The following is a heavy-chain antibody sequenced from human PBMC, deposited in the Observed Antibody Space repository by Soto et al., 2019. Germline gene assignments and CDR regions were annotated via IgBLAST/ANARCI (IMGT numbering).Heavy chain of an antibody. Sequence: QVQLVQSGAEVKKPGASVKVSCKASGYTFTSYDINWVRQATGQGLESMGWMNPNSGNTAYAQKSPGRVTITRTTSIRTANVELSGLRSEERAVYYCARGNEYGGNFDYWGQGTLVTVSS. J-gene: IGHJ4*02. CDR1: GYTFTSYD. D-gene: IGHD4-17*01. CDR3: ARGNEYGGNFDY. V-gene: IGHV1-8*01. CDR2: MNPNSGNT.